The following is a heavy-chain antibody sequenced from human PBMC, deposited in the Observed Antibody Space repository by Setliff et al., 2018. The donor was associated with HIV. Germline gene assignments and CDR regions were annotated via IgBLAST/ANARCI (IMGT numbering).Heavy chain of an antibody. CDR3: ARLGAEDFSDYDWVDY. D-gene: IGHD5-12*01. CDR2: AYTGGST. CDR1: GVTISSHF. V-gene: IGHV4-4*07. Sequence: SETLSLTCSVSGVTISSHFWTWIRQPAGKGLEWIGRAYTGGSTYYNPSLKSRVTISVDTSKNQFSLKLSSVTAADTAVYYCARLGAEDFSDYDWVDYWGQGTLVTVSS. J-gene: IGHJ4*02.